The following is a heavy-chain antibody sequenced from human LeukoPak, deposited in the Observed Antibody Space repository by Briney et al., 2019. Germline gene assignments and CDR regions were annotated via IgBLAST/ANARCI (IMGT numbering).Heavy chain of an antibody. CDR1: GFIFSTYA. J-gene: IGHJ3*01. D-gene: IGHD3-3*01. V-gene: IGHV3-23*01. Sequence: GGSLRLSCAASGFIFSTYAMSWVRQAPGKGLEWVSTITGSGGSTYYADSVKGRFTISRDISKNTLYLQMNSLRAEDTAVHYCAKGPAIFGVSDAFDVWGQGTMVTVSS. CDR2: ITGSGGST. CDR3: AKGPAIFGVSDAFDV.